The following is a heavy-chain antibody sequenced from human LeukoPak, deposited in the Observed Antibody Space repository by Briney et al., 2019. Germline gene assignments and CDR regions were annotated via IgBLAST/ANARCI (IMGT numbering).Heavy chain of an antibody. V-gene: IGHV3-48*03. CDR2: ISSRGTTQ. D-gene: IGHD6-25*01. CDR1: GFSFSSYE. J-gene: IGHJ4*02. CDR3: ARVSGYSIGGWYAFDY. Sequence: PGGSLRLSCAASGFSFSSYEMNWVRQAPGKGLEWVSYISSRGTTQYYADSVKGRFTISRDNAKNSLFLQMNSLRAEDTAVYYCARVSGYSIGGWYAFDYWGQGTLVTVSS.